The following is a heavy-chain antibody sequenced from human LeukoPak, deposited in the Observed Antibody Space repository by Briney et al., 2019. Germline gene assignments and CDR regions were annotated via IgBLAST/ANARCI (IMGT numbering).Heavy chain of an antibody. CDR1: GFTFSTYE. V-gene: IGHV3-48*03. CDR3: VVLTWDY. D-gene: IGHD4/OR15-4a*01. CDR2: ISSSGSTI. J-gene: IGHJ4*02. Sequence: GGSLRLSCAASGFTFSTYEINWVRQAPGXGLEGVSYISSSGSTIYYAVSVKGRFTISRDNAENSLYPQMNSLRVDDTAIYYCVVLTWDYWGQETLVTVSS.